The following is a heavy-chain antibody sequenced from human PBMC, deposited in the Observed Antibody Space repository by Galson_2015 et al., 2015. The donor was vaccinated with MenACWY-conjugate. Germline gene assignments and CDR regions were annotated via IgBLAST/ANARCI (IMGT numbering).Heavy chain of an antibody. CDR2: VKSDGSEQ. D-gene: IGHD3-10*01. Sequence: SLRLSCAASGFPFYSYWMTWVRQAPGKGLEWVANVKSDGSEQYYVDSVRGRFTISRDNAKNSLFLQMNSLRPEDTAVYYCVRPIMTFAAVRSLDLWGQGTLVTVSP. V-gene: IGHV3-7*01. CDR3: VRPIMTFAAVRSLDL. J-gene: IGHJ5*02. CDR1: GFPFYSYW.